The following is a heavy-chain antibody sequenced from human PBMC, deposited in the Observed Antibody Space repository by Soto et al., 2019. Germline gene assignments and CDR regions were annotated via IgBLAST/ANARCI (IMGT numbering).Heavy chain of an antibody. J-gene: IGHJ4*03. V-gene: IGHV3-23*01. CDR3: TTDTGYCSFVD. CDR2: IDKSGGTT. D-gene: IGHD6-19*01. Sequence: GGSLRLSCTASGFTFSSFFMNWVRQAPGKGLEWVSGIDKSGGTTNYGDSVKGRFTISRDNSKNTLYLQMNSLRAEDTALYYCTTDTGYCSFVDWGQGTMVTVSS. CDR1: GFTFSSFF.